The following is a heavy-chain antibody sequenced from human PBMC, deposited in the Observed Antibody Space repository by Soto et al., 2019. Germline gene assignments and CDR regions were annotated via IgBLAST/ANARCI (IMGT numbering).Heavy chain of an antibody. CDR3: ARDRDYGYSDY. J-gene: IGHJ4*02. CDR2: ISAYNGNT. V-gene: IGHV1-18*01. CDR1: GYTFTNSG. Sequence: ASVKVSCKASGYTFTNSGISWVRQAPGQGLEWMGWISAYNGNTNYAQKLQGRVTMTTDTSTSTAYMELRSLRSDDTAVYYCARDRDYGYSDYWGQGTLVTVSS. D-gene: IGHD4-17*01.